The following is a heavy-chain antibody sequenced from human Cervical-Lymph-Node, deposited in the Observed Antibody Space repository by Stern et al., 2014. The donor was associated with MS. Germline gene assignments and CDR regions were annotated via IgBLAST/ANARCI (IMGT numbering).Heavy chain of an antibody. CDR2: YDPQHGEA. D-gene: IGHD2-21*02. V-gene: IGHV1-24*01. CDR1: GYTLTEIS. J-gene: IGHJ6*02. CDR3: ATHRGRVTYYYGLDV. Sequence: QVQLVQSGAEVKKPGASVKVSCKVSGYTLTEISMHWVRQAPGQGLEWMGGYDPQHGEAVYAQKIQGRVTMAEDRSTDPAYMELTSLRSDDTAVYYCATHRGRVTYYYGLDVWGQGTTVTVSS.